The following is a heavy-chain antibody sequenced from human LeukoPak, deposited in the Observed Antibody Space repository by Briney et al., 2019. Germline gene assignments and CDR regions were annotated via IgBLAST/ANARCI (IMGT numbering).Heavy chain of an antibody. CDR1: GGSISSYY. V-gene: IGHV4-59*01. CDR2: IYYSGST. CDR3: ARSPPRWWFDP. J-gene: IGHJ5*02. Sequence: SETLSLTCTASGGSISSYYWSWIRQPPGKGLEWTGYIYYSGSTNYNPSLKSRVTISVDTSKNQFSLKLSSVTAADTAVYYCARSPPRWWFDPWGQGTLVTVSS.